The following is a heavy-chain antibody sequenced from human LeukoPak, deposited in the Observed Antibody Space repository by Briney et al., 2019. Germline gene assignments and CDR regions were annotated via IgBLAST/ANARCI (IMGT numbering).Heavy chain of an antibody. CDR2: IWYDGSNK. V-gene: IGHV3-33*06. Sequence: GGSLRLSCAASGFTFSFYGMHWVRQAPGKGLEWVAVIWYDGSNKYYADSVKGRFTISRDNSKNTVYLQMNSLRAEDTAVYYCAKSGYQLLAGNWFDPWGQGTLVTVSS. CDR3: AKSGYQLLAGNWFDP. D-gene: IGHD2-2*01. J-gene: IGHJ5*02. CDR1: GFTFSFYG.